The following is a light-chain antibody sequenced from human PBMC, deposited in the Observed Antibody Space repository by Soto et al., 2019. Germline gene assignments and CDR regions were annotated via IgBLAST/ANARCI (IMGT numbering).Light chain of an antibody. CDR1: QSVSSSY. CDR2: GAS. J-gene: IGKJ4*01. CDR3: QQYGSSPPLT. Sequence: EIVLTQSPGTLSLSPGERATLSCRASQSVSSSYLAWYQQKPGQAPRLLIYGASSRATGIPDRFSGSGSGTAFTLTISRLEPEDFAVYYCQQYGSSPPLTFGGGTKVEIK. V-gene: IGKV3-20*01.